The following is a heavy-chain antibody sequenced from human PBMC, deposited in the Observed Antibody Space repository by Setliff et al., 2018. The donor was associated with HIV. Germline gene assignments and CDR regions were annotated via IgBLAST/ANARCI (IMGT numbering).Heavy chain of an antibody. J-gene: IGHJ3*02. Sequence: ASVKVSCKASGYTFTGYYMHWVRQAPGQGLEWMGWINPNSGGTNYAQKFQGRVTMTRDTSISTAYTELSRLRSDDTAVYYCARDGGPYGDYGGGAFDIWGQGTMVTVSS. CDR3: ARDGGPYGDYGGGAFDI. CDR2: INPNSGGT. V-gene: IGHV1-2*02. D-gene: IGHD4-17*01. CDR1: GYTFTGYY.